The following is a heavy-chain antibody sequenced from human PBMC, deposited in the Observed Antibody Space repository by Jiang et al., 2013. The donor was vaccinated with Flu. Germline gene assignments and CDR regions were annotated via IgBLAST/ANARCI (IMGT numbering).Heavy chain of an antibody. CDR1: GFAFSGSA. CDR2: IRSKPNNYAT. J-gene: IGHJ4*02. D-gene: IGHD3-22*01. Sequence: GLVQPGGSLKLSCAASGFAFSGSAMHWVRQASGKGLEWVGRIRSKPNNYATAYAASVKGRFTISRDDSKNTAYLQMNSLKTEDTAVYYCTSTGSTMTLVYWGQGTLVT. CDR3: TSTGSTMTLVY. V-gene: IGHV3-73*01.